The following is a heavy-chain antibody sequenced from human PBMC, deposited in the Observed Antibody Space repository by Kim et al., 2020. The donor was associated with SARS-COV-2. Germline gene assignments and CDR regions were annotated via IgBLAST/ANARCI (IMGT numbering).Heavy chain of an antibody. V-gene: IGHV1-2*02. Sequence: ASVKVSCKASGDTFTDYYMQWVRQAPGQGLEWMGWINPKSGGTNYAQKFQDRVTMTRDTSISTAYMELSRLRSDDTAVYYCARGTGIAAPPWYLDLWGRGTLVTVSS. CDR2: INPKSGGT. CDR1: GDTFTDYY. J-gene: IGHJ2*01. CDR3: ARGTGIAAPPWYLDL. D-gene: IGHD6-6*01.